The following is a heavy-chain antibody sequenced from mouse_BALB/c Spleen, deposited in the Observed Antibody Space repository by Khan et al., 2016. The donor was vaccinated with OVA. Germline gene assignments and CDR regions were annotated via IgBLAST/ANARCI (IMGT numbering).Heavy chain of an antibody. CDR2: IGSDSSTI. D-gene: IGHD2-12*01. CDR3: ASSRYWSWLAS. Sequence: EVELVESGGGLVQPGGSRKLSCTASGFTFSSFGMHWVRQAPEKGLEWVAYIGSDSSTIYYVDTVKGRFTISRDYPKNTLLLQLTSLRSEDTAMYYCASSRYWSWLASWGQGTLVTVSA. J-gene: IGHJ3*01. V-gene: IGHV5-17*02. CDR1: GFTFSSFG.